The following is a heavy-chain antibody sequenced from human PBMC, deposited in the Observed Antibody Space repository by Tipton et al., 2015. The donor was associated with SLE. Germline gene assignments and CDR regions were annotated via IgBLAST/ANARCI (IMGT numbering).Heavy chain of an antibody. CDR2: IYYSGST. D-gene: IGHD4-17*01. CDR3: ARSHPTVTMDY. J-gene: IGHJ4*02. V-gene: IGHV4-31*03. Sequence: TLSLTCTVSGGSISSGGYYWSWIRQPPGKGLEWIGYIYYSGSTYYNPSLKSRVTISVDTSKNQFSLKLSSVTAADTAVYYCARSHPTVTMDYWGQGTLVTVSS. CDR1: GGSISSGGYY.